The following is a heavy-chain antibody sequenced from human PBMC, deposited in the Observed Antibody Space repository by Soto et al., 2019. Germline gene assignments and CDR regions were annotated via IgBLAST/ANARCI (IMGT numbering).Heavy chain of an antibody. CDR3: ARHPHRNNWFDP. V-gene: IGHV4-39*01. Sequence: QLQLQESGPGLVKPSETLSLTCTVSGGSISSSSYYWGWIRQPPGKGLEWIGSIYYSGSTYYNPSLKSRVTISVDTSKNQFSLKLSSVTAADTAVYYCARHPHRNNWFDPWGQGTLVTVSS. J-gene: IGHJ5*02. CDR1: GGSISSSSYY. CDR2: IYYSGST.